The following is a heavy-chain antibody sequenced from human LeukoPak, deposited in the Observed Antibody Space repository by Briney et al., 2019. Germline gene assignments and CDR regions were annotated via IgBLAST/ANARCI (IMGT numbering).Heavy chain of an antibody. D-gene: IGHD3-22*01. CDR2: ISSSGSTI. Sequence: GGSLRLSCAASGFTFSSYEMKWVRQAPGKGLEWVSYISSSGSTIYYADSVKGRFTISRDNAKNSLYLQMNSLRAEDTAVYYCARDTYYYDSSGYHIMDYWGQRTLVTVSS. CDR3: ARDTYYYDSSGYHIMDY. CDR1: GFTFSSYE. V-gene: IGHV3-48*03. J-gene: IGHJ4*02.